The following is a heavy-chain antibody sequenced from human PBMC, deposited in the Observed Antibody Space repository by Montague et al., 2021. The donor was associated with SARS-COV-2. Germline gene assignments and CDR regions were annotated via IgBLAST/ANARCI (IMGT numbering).Heavy chain of an antibody. CDR2: IYHSGST. V-gene: IGHV4-38-2*02. D-gene: IGHD4-11*01. Sequence: SETLSLTCTVSGDSISSGYYWGWIRQPPGKGLEWIGSIYHSGSTYYNPSLKSRVTISVDTPKNQFSLKLSSVTAADTAVYYCARDDYTPGDYYYYYGMDVWDQGTAVTVSS. CDR1: GDSISSGYY. CDR3: ARDDYTPGDYYYYYGMDV. J-gene: IGHJ6*02.